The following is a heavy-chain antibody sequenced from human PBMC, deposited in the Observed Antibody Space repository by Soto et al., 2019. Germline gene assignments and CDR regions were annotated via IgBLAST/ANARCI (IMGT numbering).Heavy chain of an antibody. V-gene: IGHV3-23*01. CDR1: GFTFSSYA. D-gene: IGHD5-18*01. Sequence: VQLLESGGGLVQPGGSLRLSCAASGFTFSSYAMKWVRQAPGKGLEWVSLIGESGTPTYYADSVKGRFTISRDNSGNTLFLEMYSLRAEDTAVYYCARYIQGVRYYGMDVWGQGTTVTVSS. CDR2: IGESGTPT. CDR3: ARYIQGVRYYGMDV. J-gene: IGHJ6*02.